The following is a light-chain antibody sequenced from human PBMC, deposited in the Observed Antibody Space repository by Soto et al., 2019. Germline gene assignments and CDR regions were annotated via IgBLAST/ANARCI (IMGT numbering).Light chain of an antibody. CDR3: QQYYSSVT. CDR2: WAS. Sequence: DIVMTQSPDSLTVSLGERATTNCKSSQTVFHSSYNKDFVAWYQQKPGQPPNLLFYWASTRESGVPARFSGGGSGTDFFLTISSLQHEDVAVYYCQQYYSSVTFGQGTKLEIK. CDR1: QTVFHSSYNKDF. J-gene: IGKJ2*01. V-gene: IGKV4-1*01.